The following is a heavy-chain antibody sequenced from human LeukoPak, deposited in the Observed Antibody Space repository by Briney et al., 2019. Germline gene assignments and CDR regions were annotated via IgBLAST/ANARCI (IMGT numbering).Heavy chain of an antibody. CDR1: GFTFSNCA. Sequence: PGASLRLSCAASGFTFSNCAMSWVRQAPGKGLEWVSAITGSGSGIYYADSVKSRFTISRDNSKNTLYLQINSLRAEDTAVYYCAKWGDYDVLTGYYVSDYWGQGTLVTVSS. D-gene: IGHD3-9*01. CDR2: ITGSGSGI. V-gene: IGHV3-23*01. CDR3: AKWGDYDVLTGYYVSDY. J-gene: IGHJ4*02.